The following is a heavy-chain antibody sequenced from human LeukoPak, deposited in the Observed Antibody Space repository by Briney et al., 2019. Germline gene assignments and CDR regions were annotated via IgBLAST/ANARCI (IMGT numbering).Heavy chain of an antibody. CDR3: AKGGGSYFFDY. CDR2: ISGSGGST. CDR1: GFTFSDYY. D-gene: IGHD1-26*01. V-gene: IGHV3-23*01. Sequence: GGSLRLSCAASGFTFSDYYMSWIRQAPGKGLEWVSYISGSGGSTNYADSLKGRFTISRDNSRNTLYLQMNSLRAEDTALYYCAKGGGSYFFDYWGQGSLVTVSS. J-gene: IGHJ4*02.